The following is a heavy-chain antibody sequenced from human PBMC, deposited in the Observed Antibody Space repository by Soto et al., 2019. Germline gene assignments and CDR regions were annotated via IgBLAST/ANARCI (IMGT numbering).Heavy chain of an antibody. CDR1: GFTFDDYG. D-gene: IGHD3-22*01. CDR3: ARADSIGYYYDF. V-gene: IGHV3-20*04. CDR2: INWNGGST. Sequence: LRLSCAASGFTFDDYGMSWVRQGPGKGLEWVSGINWNGGSTSYADSVKGRFTISRDNAKNSLFLQMSSLRAEDTAFYYCARADSIGYYYDFWGQGALVTVSS. J-gene: IGHJ4*02.